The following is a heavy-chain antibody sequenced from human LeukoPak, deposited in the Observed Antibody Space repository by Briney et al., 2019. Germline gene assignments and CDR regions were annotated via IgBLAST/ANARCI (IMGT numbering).Heavy chain of an antibody. CDR1: GITLSSYA. D-gene: IGHD6-19*01. J-gene: IGHJ4*02. CDR3: AKRLHSSGWYEDY. CDR2: ISGSGGST. V-gene: IGHV3-23*01. Sequence: PGGSLRLSCAVSGITLSSYAMSWVRQAPGKGLEWVSAISGSGGSTYYADSVKGRFTISRDNSKNTLYLQMNSLRAEDTAVYYCAKRLHSSGWYEDYWGQGTLVTVSS.